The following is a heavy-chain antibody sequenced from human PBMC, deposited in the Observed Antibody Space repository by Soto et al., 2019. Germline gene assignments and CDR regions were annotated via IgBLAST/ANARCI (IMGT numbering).Heavy chain of an antibody. CDR3: ARDSTIFGVVLPSV. Sequence: ASVKVSCKASGYTFTSYGISWVRRAPGQGLEWMGWISAYNGNTNYAQKLQGRVTMTTDTSTSTAYMELRSLRSDDTAVYYCARDSTIFGVVLPSVWGQGTTVTVSS. J-gene: IGHJ6*02. CDR1: GYTFTSYG. CDR2: ISAYNGNT. D-gene: IGHD3-3*01. V-gene: IGHV1-18*01.